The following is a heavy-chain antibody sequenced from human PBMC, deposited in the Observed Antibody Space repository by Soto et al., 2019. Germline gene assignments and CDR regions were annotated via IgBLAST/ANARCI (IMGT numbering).Heavy chain of an antibody. Sequence: SLRLSCAVSGFTFDDYAMHWVRQGPGKGLEWVANIKQDGSDTYYVDSVKGRFTISRDNAKNSLYLQMNSLRAEDTAVYYCARGDSSSWYSLDYWGQGTRVTVSS. J-gene: IGHJ4*02. CDR2: IKQDGSDT. CDR1: GFTFDDYA. D-gene: IGHD6-13*01. V-gene: IGHV3-7*04. CDR3: ARGDSSSWYSLDY.